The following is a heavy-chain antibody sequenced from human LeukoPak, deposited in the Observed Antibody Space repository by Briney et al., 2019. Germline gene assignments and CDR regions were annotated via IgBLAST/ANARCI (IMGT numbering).Heavy chain of an antibody. Sequence: PGGSLRLSCAASGFTFSDYYMSWIRQAPGKGLEWVSYISSSSSYTNYADSVKGRFTISRDNAKNSLYLQMNSLRAEDTAVYYCARVLGVTHNYFDYWGQGTLVTVSS. D-gene: IGHD2-21*02. CDR1: GFTFSDYY. J-gene: IGHJ4*02. V-gene: IGHV3-11*06. CDR3: ARVLGVTHNYFDY. CDR2: ISSSSSYT.